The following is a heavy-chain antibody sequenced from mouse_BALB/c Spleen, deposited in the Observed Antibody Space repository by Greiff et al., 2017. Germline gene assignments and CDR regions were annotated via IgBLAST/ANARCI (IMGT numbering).Heavy chain of an antibody. V-gene: IGHV1-80*01. Sequence: VQLQQSGAELVRPGSSVKISCKASGYAFSSYWMNWVKQRPGQGLEWIGQIYPGDGDTNYNGKFKGKATLTADKSSSTAYMQLSSLTSEDSAVYFCARSAYGNLYAMDYWGQGTSVTVSS. CDR2: IYPGDGDT. D-gene: IGHD2-10*02. CDR3: ARSAYGNLYAMDY. J-gene: IGHJ4*01. CDR1: GYAFSSYW.